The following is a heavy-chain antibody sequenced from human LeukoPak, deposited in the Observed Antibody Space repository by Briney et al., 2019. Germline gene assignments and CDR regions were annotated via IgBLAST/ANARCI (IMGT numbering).Heavy chain of an antibody. D-gene: IGHD3-16*01. J-gene: IGHJ4*02. Sequence: GGSLRLSCAASGFTVSSNYMSWVRQAPGKGLEWVSVIYSGGSTYYADSVKGRFTISRDNSKNTLYLQMNSLRAEDTAVYYCAREVMRSGIDYWGQGTLVTVSS. CDR3: AREVMRSGIDY. CDR1: GFTVSSNY. CDR2: IYSGGST. V-gene: IGHV3-53*01.